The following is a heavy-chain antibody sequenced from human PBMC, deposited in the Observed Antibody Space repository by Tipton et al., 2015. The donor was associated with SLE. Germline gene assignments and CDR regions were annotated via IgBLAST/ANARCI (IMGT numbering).Heavy chain of an antibody. V-gene: IGHV4-4*09. CDR1: GGSISSYY. D-gene: IGHD3-3*01. J-gene: IGHJ4*02. CDR3: ARTRTLGVVIDY. Sequence: TLSLTCTVSGGSISSYYWSWIRQPPGKGLEWIGYIYTSGSTNYNPSLKSRVTISVDTSKNQFSLKLSSVTAADTAVYYCARTRTLGVVIDYWGQGTLVTVSS. CDR2: IYTSGST.